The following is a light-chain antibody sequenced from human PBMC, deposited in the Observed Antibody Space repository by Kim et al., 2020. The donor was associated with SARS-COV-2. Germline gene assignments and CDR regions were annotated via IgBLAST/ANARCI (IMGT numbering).Light chain of an antibody. V-gene: IGLV3-27*01. CDR2: KDS. CDR1: VLAKKY. Sequence: SYELTQPSSVSVSPGQTARITCSGDVLAKKYARWFQQKPGQAPVLVIYKDSERPSGIPERFSGSSSGTTVTLTISGAQVDDEADYYCYSAADNNLLFGGGTQLTVL. CDR3: YSAADNNLL. J-gene: IGLJ2*01.